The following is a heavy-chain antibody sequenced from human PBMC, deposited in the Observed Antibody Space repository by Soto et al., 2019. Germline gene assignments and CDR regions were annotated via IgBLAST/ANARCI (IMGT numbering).Heavy chain of an antibody. J-gene: IGHJ4*02. Sequence: EVQLVESGGGLIQPGGSLRLSCTASGFTVGSNYMSWVRQAPGKGLEWVSVIYAGGYTYYADSVKGRFTISRDNSKNTLSLQMNSLRAEDTAVYFCARGRIGVAGHYSCDHWGQGTLVTVSS. CDR1: GFTVGSNY. CDR2: IYAGGYT. V-gene: IGHV3-53*01. D-gene: IGHD6-19*01. CDR3: ARGRIGVAGHYSCDH.